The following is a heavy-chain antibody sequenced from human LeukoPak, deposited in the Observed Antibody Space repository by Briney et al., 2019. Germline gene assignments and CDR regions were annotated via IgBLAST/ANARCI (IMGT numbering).Heavy chain of an antibody. D-gene: IGHD2-2*01. CDR3: VKATSTSGGDS. CDR1: GFTFNSYA. Sequence: GGSLRLSCSASGFTFNSYAMYWVRQAPGKGLEYVSGISNNGDSIFHADSVKGRFTISRDNSNNTLYLQMSSLRAEDTAVYYCVKATSTSGGDSLGQGGLV. CDR2: ISNNGDSI. V-gene: IGHV3-64D*09. J-gene: IGHJ4*02.